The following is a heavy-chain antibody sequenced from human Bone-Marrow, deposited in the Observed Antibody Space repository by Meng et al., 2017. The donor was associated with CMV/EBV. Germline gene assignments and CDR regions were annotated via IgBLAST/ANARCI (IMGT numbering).Heavy chain of an antibody. CDR1: GYTFGDCA. Sequence: GVSLKISCLVSGYTFGDCALGWVRQAPGKGLVWIGFIRSKTCGGTTEYAASVRGRFTVSRDDSKSMAYLQMNSLRAEDTAIYYCTGWGTKWDIDYWGQGTLVTVSS. V-gene: IGHV3-49*04. D-gene: IGHD1-26*01. J-gene: IGHJ4*02. CDR3: TGWGTKWDIDY. CDR2: IRSKTCGGTT.